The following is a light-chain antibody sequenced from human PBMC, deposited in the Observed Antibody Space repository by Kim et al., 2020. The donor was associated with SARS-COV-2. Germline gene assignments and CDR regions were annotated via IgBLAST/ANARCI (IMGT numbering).Light chain of an antibody. J-gene: IGLJ2*01. CDR2: DVS. Sequence: QSALTQPASVSGSPGQSITISCTGTSSDVGGYNYVSWYQQHPGKAPKVMIYDVSERPSGVSNRFSGSKSGNTASLTISGLQAEDEADYYCSSYTGSNTLIFGGGTQLTVL. CDR1: SSDVGGYNY. CDR3: SSYTGSNTLI. V-gene: IGLV2-14*01.